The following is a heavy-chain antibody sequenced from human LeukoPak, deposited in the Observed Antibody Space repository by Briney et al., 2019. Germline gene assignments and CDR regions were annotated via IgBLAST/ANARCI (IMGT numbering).Heavy chain of an antibody. V-gene: IGHV3-74*01. Sequence: GGSLRLSCAASGFTFSNNWMHWVRQAPGKGLVWVSRINSDGRTTTYADSVKGRFTISRDNAKNTLYLQMNSLRAEDTAVYYCAKVGLNSSSWYGGLFDYWGQGTLVTVSS. D-gene: IGHD6-13*01. CDR2: INSDGRTT. CDR1: GFTFSNNW. J-gene: IGHJ4*02. CDR3: AKVGLNSSSWYGGLFDY.